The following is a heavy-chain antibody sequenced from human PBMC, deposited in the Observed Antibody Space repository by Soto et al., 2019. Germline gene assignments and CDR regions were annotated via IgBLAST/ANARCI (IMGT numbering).Heavy chain of an antibody. V-gene: IGHV3-30*18. Sequence: QVQLVESGGGVVQPGRSLRLSCAASGFTFSSYGMHWVRQAPGKGLEWVAVISYDGSNKYYADSVKGRFTISRDNSKNTLYLQMNSLIAEDTAVYDGAKPRFRMNGFPFDYGGQGTLVTVSS. J-gene: IGHJ4*02. CDR2: ISYDGSNK. CDR1: GFTFSSYG. CDR3: AKPRFRMNGFPFDY. D-gene: IGHD2-8*01.